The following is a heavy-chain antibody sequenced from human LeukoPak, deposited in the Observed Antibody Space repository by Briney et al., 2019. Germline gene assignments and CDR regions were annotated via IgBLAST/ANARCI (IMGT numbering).Heavy chain of an antibody. Sequence: GASVTVSCKVAGYTLTVHYIYWVRQAPGQGLEWMGGITPNSGGTNYAQKFQGRVTMTRDTSISTAYMELSRLRSEDTAVYYCARNAARVGSYYYYYYMDVWGKGTTVTVSS. CDR2: ITPNSGGT. CDR3: ARNAARVGSYYYYYYMDV. J-gene: IGHJ6*03. CDR1: GYTLTVHY. V-gene: IGHV1-2*02. D-gene: IGHD6-6*01.